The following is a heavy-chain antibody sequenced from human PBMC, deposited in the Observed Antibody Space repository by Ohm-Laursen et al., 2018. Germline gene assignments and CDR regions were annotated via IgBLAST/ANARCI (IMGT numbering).Heavy chain of an antibody. CDR3: AKSTDDYGDWYGMDV. V-gene: IGHV3-30*18. CDR2: ISYDGSNK. D-gene: IGHD4-17*01. J-gene: IGHJ6*02. CDR1: GFTFSSYG. Sequence: SLRLSCAASGFTFSSYGMHWVRQAPGKGLEWVAVISYDGSNKYYADSVKGRFTISRDNSKNTLYLQMNSLRAEDTAVYYCAKSTDDYGDWYGMDVWGQGTTVTVSS.